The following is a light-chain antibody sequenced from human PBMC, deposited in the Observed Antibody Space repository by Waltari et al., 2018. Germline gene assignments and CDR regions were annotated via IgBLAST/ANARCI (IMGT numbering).Light chain of an antibody. CDR1: SGSVSSTSY. J-gene: IGLJ3*02. CDR3: VLYMGSGIWV. V-gene: IGLV8-61*01. Sequence: QTVVTQEPSLSVSPGGTVTLTCALSSGSVSSTSYASWYQQTPGQAPRTLVYKINNPSSGGPDRFSGSMLGKKAALTITGAQAEDESDYYCVLYMGSGIWVFGGGTKLTVL. CDR2: KIN.